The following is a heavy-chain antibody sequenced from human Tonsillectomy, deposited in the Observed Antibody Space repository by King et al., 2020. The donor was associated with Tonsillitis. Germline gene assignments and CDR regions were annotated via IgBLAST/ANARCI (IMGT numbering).Heavy chain of an antibody. CDR3: ARGRYYDILTGYTQGAFDI. CDR1: GYTFTGYY. D-gene: IGHD3-9*01. CDR2: INPNSGGT. J-gene: IGHJ3*02. Sequence: QLVQSGAEVKKPGASVKVSCKASGYTFTGYYMHWVRQAPGQGLEWMGWINPNSGGTNYAQKFQGRVTMTRDTSISTAYMELSRLRSDDTAVYYCARGRYYDILTGYTQGAFDIWGQGTMVTVSS. V-gene: IGHV1-2*02.